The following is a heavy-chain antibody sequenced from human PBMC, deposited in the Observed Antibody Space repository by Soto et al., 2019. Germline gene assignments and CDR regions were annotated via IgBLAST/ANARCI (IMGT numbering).Heavy chain of an antibody. CDR1: GYTFTAYY. V-gene: IGHV1-2*02. J-gene: IGHJ6*02. Sequence: QVQLVQSGAEVKEPGDSVRVSCEASGYTFTAYYIHWVRQAPGQGLEWMGWINPKFGDTTYAQDFQGRVSMTRDMSISTVYMELSRLTSDDTAIYYCERNMDNYYGRGSGNGHGVWGQGTTVTVFS. CDR2: INPKFGDT. D-gene: IGHD3-10*02. CDR3: ERNMDNYYGRGSGNGHGV.